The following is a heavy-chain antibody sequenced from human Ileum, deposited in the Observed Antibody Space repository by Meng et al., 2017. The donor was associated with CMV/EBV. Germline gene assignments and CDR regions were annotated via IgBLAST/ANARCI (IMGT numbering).Heavy chain of an antibody. D-gene: IGHD6-19*01. J-gene: IGHJ4*02. CDR3: ARDRNPIIAMAGKVGLAY. Sequence: GESLKISCTASGFTFNSFAMHWVRQAPGKGLEWVTVISYDGNKNYYADSVKGRFTIARDNSENTLYLQMNSLRAEDTAVYYCARDRNPIIAMAGKVGLAYWGQGNLVNGAS. CDR2: ISYDGNKN. CDR1: GFTFNSFA. V-gene: IGHV3-30*04.